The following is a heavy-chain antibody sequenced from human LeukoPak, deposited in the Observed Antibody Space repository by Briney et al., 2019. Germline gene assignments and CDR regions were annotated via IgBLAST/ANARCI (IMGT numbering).Heavy chain of an antibody. CDR2: IRSKAYGGTT. CDR1: GFTFGDYA. D-gene: IGHD4-17*01. Sequence: PGGSLRLSCTASGFTFGDYAMSWVRQAPGKGLEWVGFIRSKAYGGTTEYAASVKGRFTISRDDSKSIAYLQMNSLKTVDTAVYYCTRAPYGDSFDYWGQGTLVTVSS. J-gene: IGHJ4*02. V-gene: IGHV3-49*04. CDR3: TRAPYGDSFDY.